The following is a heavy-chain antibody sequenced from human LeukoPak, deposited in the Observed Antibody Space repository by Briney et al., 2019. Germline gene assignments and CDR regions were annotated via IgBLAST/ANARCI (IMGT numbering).Heavy chain of an antibody. Sequence: SQTLSLTCTVSGGSISRGGYYWRWIRQHPGKGLEWIGYIYYSGRTYYNPSLKSRVTISVDTSKNQFSLKLSSVTAADTAVYYCARTAGTTMKGNWFDPWGQGTLVTVSS. J-gene: IGHJ5*02. CDR2: IYYSGRT. V-gene: IGHV4-31*03. CDR1: GGSISRGGYY. CDR3: ARTAGTTMKGNWFDP. D-gene: IGHD1-7*01.